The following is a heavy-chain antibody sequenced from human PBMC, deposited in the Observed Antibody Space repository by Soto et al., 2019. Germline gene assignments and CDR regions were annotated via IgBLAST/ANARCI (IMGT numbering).Heavy chain of an antibody. CDR2: IYPGDSDT. Sequence: GESLKISCKGSGYSFTSYWIGWVRQMPGKGLEWMGIIYPGDSDTRYSPSFQGQVTISADKSISTAYLQWSSLKASDTAMYYCARLTDCSSTSCYLGNFDYWGQGTLVTVSS. CDR1: GYSFTSYW. V-gene: IGHV5-51*01. D-gene: IGHD2-2*01. CDR3: ARLTDCSSTSCYLGNFDY. J-gene: IGHJ4*02.